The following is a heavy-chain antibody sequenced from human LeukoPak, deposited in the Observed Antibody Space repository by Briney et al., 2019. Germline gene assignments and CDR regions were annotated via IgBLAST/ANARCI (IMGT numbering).Heavy chain of an antibody. Sequence: GASVKVSCKASGYTFTSYGISWVRQAPGQGLEWMGWISVYNGNTNYAQKLQGRVTMTTDTSTSTAYMELRSLRSDDTAVDYCARAGAAAPYYCYMDGWGKGTTVTVSS. D-gene: IGHD6-25*01. CDR2: ISVYNGNT. CDR1: GYTFTSYG. CDR3: ARAGAAAPYYCYMDG. V-gene: IGHV1-18*01. J-gene: IGHJ6*03.